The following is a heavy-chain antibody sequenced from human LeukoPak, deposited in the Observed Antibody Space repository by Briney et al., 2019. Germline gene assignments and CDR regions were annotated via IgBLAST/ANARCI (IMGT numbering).Heavy chain of an antibody. V-gene: IGHV4-30-2*01. J-gene: IGHJ4*02. CDR2: TYHSGST. Sequence: SETLSLTCTVSGGSISSGGYYWSWIRQPPGKGLEWIGYTYHSGSTYYNPSLKSRVTISVDRSKNQFSLKLSSVTAADTAVYYCARTLYDSSGYYYWGQGTLVTVSS. CDR1: GGSISSGGYY. D-gene: IGHD3-22*01. CDR3: ARTLYDSSGYYY.